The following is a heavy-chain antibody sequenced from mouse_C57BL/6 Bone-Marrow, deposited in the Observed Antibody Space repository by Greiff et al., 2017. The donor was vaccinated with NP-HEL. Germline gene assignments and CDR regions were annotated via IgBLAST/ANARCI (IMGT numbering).Heavy chain of an antibody. CDR2: IDPSDSYT. D-gene: IGHD2-1*01. J-gene: IGHJ4*01. CDR3: ASLLPYAMDY. V-gene: IGHV1-69*01. CDR1: GYTFTSYW. Sequence: VKLQQPGAELVMPGASVKLSCKASGYTFTSYWMHWVKQRPGQGLEWIGEIDPSDSYTNYNQKFKGKSTLTVDKSSSTAYMQLSSLTSEDSAVYYCASLLPYAMDYWGQGTSVTVSS.